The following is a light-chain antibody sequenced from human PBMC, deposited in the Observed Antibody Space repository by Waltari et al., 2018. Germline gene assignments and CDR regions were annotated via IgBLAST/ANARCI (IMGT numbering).Light chain of an antibody. J-gene: IGKJ1*01. CDR2: GAS. V-gene: IGKV3-15*01. Sequence: EIVMTQSPAPLPVSPGERATLSCRASQSVSSKLAWYQQKPGQAPRLLIYGASTRATGVPARFSGSGSGPEYILTISSLQSEDFAVYYCQHHNNWPPRWTFGQGTKVEIK. CDR1: QSVSSK. CDR3: QHHNNWPPRWT.